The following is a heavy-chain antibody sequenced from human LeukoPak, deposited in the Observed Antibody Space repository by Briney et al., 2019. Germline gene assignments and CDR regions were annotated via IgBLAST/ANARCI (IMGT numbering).Heavy chain of an antibody. CDR1: GFTFSSYW. Sequence: GGSLRLSCAASGFTFSSYWMTWVRQAPGKGLQWVANIKQDGSEKYYVDSVKGRFTISRDNAKNSLYLQMNSLRAKDTAVYYCARAPMTTVSRFDYWGQGTLVTVSS. V-gene: IGHV3-7*01. D-gene: IGHD4-17*01. CDR3: ARAPMTTVSRFDY. J-gene: IGHJ4*02. CDR2: IKQDGSEK.